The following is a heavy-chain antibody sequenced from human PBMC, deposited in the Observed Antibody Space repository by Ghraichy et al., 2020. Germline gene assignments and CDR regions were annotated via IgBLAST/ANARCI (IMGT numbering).Heavy chain of an antibody. V-gene: IGHV3-43*01. D-gene: IGHD6-19*01. J-gene: IGHJ4*02. CDR3: GKDLYQRPPVAGPTDY. Sequence: GGSLRLSCAASGFTFDDYTMHWVRQAPGKGLEWVSLINWDGSRTNYADSVKGRFTISRDNIKSSLYLQMNSLRAEDTALYYCGKDLYQRPPVAGPTDYRGQGTLVTVSS. CDR1: GFTFDDYT. CDR2: INWDGSRT.